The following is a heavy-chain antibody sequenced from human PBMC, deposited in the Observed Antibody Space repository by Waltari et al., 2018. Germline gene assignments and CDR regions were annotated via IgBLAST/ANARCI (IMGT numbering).Heavy chain of an antibody. J-gene: IGHJ3*02. Sequence: QVQLQQWGAGLLKPSETLSLTCAVYGGSFSGYYWSWVRPTPGKGLEWIGEINHSGSTNYNPSLKSRVTISVDTSKNQFSLKLSSVTAADTAVYYCASAEGGVGATGAFDIWGQGTMVTVSS. D-gene: IGHD1-26*01. CDR2: INHSGST. V-gene: IGHV4-34*01. CDR3: ASAEGGVGATGAFDI. CDR1: GGSFSGYY.